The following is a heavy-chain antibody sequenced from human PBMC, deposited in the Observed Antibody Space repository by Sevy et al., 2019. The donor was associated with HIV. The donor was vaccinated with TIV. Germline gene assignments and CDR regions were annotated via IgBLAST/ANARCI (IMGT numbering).Heavy chain of an antibody. D-gene: IGHD2-15*01. CDR3: AKDLGGCCGGRCSYYLDY. CDR2: IWYDGSNQ. J-gene: IGHJ4*02. V-gene: IGHV3-33*06. Sequence: GGSLRLSCAASGFTFHSFGMNWVRQAPGKGLEWVAVIWYDGSNQYYADSVKGRFTVSRVNSKNMLYLQMNSLRAEDTAVYYCAKDLGGCCGGRCSYYLDYWGQGTQVTVSS. CDR1: GFTFHSFG.